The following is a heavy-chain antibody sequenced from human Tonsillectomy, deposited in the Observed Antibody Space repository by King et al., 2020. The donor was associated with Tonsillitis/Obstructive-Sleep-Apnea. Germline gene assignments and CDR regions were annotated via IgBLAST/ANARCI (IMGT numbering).Heavy chain of an antibody. V-gene: IGHV3-11*05. CDR3: ARVEVVDRYSGTGWFDP. J-gene: IGHJ5*02. D-gene: IGHD1-26*01. Sequence: QVQLVESGGGLVKPGGSLRLSCAASAFTFSEYYMTWIRQAPGKGLEWVSYISSSSSYTNYADSVKGRFTISRDNAKNSLYLKMNSLRAEDTAVYYCARVEVVDRYSGTGWFDPWGQGTLVTVSS. CDR2: ISSSSSYT. CDR1: AFTFSEYY.